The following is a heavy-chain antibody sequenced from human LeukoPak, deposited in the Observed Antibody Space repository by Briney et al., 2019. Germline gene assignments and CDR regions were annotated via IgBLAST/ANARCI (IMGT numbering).Heavy chain of an antibody. Sequence: SETLSLTCAVSGGSISSSNWWSWVRQSPGKGLEWIGEIHHSGSTNYNPSLKSRVTISVDKSKNQFSLKLSSVTAADTAVYYCTTYYYDSSGYYAPDWGQGTLVTVSS. J-gene: IGHJ4*02. V-gene: IGHV4-4*02. CDR1: GGSISSSNW. D-gene: IGHD3-22*01. CDR3: TTYYYDSSGYYAPD. CDR2: IHHSGST.